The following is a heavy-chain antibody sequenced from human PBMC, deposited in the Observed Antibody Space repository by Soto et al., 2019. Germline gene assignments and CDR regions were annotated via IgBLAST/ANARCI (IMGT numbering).Heavy chain of an antibody. CDR2: IWYDGSNK. Sequence: GGSLRLSCAASGFTFSSYGMHWVRQAPGKGLEWVAVIWYDGSNKYYADSVKGRFTISRDNSKNTLYLQMNSLRAEDTAVYYCAREAYNWNNHYYGMDVWGQGTTVTVSS. V-gene: IGHV3-33*01. CDR3: AREAYNWNNHYYGMDV. CDR1: GFTFSSYG. J-gene: IGHJ6*02. D-gene: IGHD1-1*01.